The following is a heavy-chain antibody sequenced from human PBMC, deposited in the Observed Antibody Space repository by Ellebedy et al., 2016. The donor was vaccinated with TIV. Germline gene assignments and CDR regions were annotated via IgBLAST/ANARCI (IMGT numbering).Heavy chain of an antibody. CDR3: ARDYWGTMGYQLPPRGYYYGMDV. D-gene: IGHD2-2*01. V-gene: IGHV1-18*04. Sequence: ASVKVSXXASGYTFTSYYMHWVRQAPGQGLEWMGWISAYNGLTNYAQKFQDRVTMTTDTSTTTAYMELSSLRSEDTAVYYCARDYWGTMGYQLPPRGYYYGMDVWGQGTTVTVSS. J-gene: IGHJ6*02. CDR1: GYTFTSYY. CDR2: ISAYNGLT.